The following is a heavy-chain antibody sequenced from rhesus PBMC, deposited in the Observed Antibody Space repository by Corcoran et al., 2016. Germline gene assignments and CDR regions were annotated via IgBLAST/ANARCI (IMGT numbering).Heavy chain of an antibody. CDR2: ISNGGGST. Sequence: EVQLVESGGGLAKPGGSLRLSCAASGFTFSDYYMHWVRQASGKGLEWVSRISNGGGSTWYADSVKGRFTISRENAKNTLYLQMDSLRVEDTALYYCARAVCTGSGCYGDHWGQGVLVTVSS. CDR3: ARAVCTGSGCYGDH. V-gene: IGHV3-59*01. CDR1: GFTFSDYY. D-gene: IGHD2-21*01. J-gene: IGHJ4*01.